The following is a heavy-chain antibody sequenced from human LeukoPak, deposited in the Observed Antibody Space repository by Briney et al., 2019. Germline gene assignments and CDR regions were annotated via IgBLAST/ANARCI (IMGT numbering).Heavy chain of an antibody. CDR3: ARGAVWGVLTYFDY. J-gene: IGHJ4*02. CDR2: ISYDGSNK. Sequence: GGSLRLSCAASGFTFSSYAVHWVRQAPGKGLEWVAVISYDGSNKYYADSVKGRFTISRDNSKNTLYLQMNSLRAEDTAVYYCARGAVWGVLTYFDYWGQGTLVTVSS. V-gene: IGHV3-30*04. CDR1: GFTFSSYA. D-gene: IGHD3-10*01.